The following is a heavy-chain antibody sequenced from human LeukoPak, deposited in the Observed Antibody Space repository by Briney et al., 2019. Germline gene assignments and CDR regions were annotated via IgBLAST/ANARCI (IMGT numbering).Heavy chain of an antibody. V-gene: IGHV3-23*01. CDR2: ISGSGGST. D-gene: IGHD5-18*01. CDR3: AKGRRVTYIYLGYAFDI. CDR1: LVTFTSDA. J-gene: IGHJ3*02. Sequence: VGSPRPSSAPSLVTFTSDAMRCGPQGPREGLWWGSGISGSGGSTDYAASVEGRCTIYKHNSKTTLYLLMKSLIAEETAVYYCAKGRRVTYIYLGYAFDIWGQGTMVTVSS.